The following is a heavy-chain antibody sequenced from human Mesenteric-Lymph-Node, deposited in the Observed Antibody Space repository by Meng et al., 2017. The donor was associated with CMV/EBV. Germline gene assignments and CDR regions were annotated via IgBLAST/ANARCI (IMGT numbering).Heavy chain of an antibody. V-gene: IGHV1-2*06. D-gene: IGHD3-9*01. J-gene: IGHJ4*02. CDR3: ARVLSYDILTGYYTPYHFDY. CDR1: FTGSY. Sequence: FTGSYMHWVRQAPGQGLEWMGRIHPNSGGTNYAQKFQCRVTMTRDTSISTAYMELSRLRSDDTAVYYCARVLSYDILTGYYTPYHFDYWGQGTLVTVSS. CDR2: IHPNSGGT.